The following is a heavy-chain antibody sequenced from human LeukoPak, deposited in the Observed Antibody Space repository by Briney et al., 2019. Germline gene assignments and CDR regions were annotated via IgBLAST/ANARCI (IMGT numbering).Heavy chain of an antibody. J-gene: IGHJ6*02. Sequence: GGSLRLSCAASEFTFSSYAMQWVRQAPGKGLEWVSGINVSGGSTWYADSVKGRFTISRDNSKNTPYLQMNSLRAEDTAVYYCAKYVSAKGPPYALDVWGQGTTVTVSS. CDR2: INVSGGST. CDR3: AKYVSAKGPPYALDV. CDR1: EFTFSSYA. V-gene: IGHV3-23*01. D-gene: IGHD2/OR15-2a*01.